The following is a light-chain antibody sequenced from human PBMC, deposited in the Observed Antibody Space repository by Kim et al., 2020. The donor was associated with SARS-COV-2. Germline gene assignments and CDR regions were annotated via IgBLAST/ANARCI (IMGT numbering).Light chain of an antibody. CDR2: LNSDGSH. Sequence: QPVLTQSPSASASLGASVKLTCTLNSGYSSYAIAWHQQQPEKGPRYLMKLNSDGSHSKGDGISDRFSGSSSGAERYLTISSLQSEDEADYYCQTWGTGPYVVFGGGTQLTVL. V-gene: IGLV4-69*01. CDR3: QTWGTGPYVV. CDR1: SGYSSYA. J-gene: IGLJ2*01.